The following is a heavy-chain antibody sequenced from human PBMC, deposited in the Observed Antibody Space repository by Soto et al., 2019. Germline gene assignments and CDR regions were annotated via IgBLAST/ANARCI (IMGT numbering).Heavy chain of an antibody. Sequence: EVQLVESGGGLVKPGGSLRLSCAASGFTFSSYSMNWVRQAPGKGLEWVSSISSSSSYIYYADSVKGRFTISRDNAKNSLYLQMNSLRAEDTAVYYCAREATVNTYYYYYYMDVWGKGTTVTVSS. CDR3: AREATVNTYYYYYYMDV. V-gene: IGHV3-21*01. D-gene: IGHD4-17*01. CDR2: ISSSSSYI. CDR1: GFTFSSYS. J-gene: IGHJ6*03.